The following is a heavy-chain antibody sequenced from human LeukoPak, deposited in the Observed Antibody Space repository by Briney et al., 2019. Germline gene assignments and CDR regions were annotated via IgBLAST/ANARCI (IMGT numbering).Heavy chain of an antibody. Sequence: SETLSLTCAVYGGSFSGYYWSWIRQPPGKGLEWIGEINHSGSTNYNPSLKSRVTISVDTSKNQFSLKLSSVTAADTAVYYCARQGGDTMVRGVVRDWFDPWGQGTLVTVCS. D-gene: IGHD3-10*01. J-gene: IGHJ5*02. V-gene: IGHV4-34*01. CDR2: INHSGST. CDR1: GGSFSGYY. CDR3: ARQGGDTMVRGVVRDWFDP.